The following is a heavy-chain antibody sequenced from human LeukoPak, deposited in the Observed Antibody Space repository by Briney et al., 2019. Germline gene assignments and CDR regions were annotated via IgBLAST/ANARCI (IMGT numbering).Heavy chain of an antibody. V-gene: IGHV3-66*01. J-gene: IGHJ4*02. CDR3: ASASPGYYYYFDY. Sequence: GGSLRLSCAASGFTFSSNYMSWVRQAPGKGLEWVSVIYSGGSTYYSDSVKGRFTISRDNSKNTLYLQMNSLRAEDTAVYYCASASPGYYYYFDYWGQGTLVTVSS. CDR1: GFTFSSNY. CDR2: IYSGGST. D-gene: IGHD3-22*01.